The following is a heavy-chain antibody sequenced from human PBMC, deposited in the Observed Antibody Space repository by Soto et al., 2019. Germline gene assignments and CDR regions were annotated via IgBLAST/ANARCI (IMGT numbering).Heavy chain of an antibody. CDR1: GFTFSSYW. CDR3: ARGPLFRVGSGSYSFPNSYYFDY. D-gene: IGHD3-10*01. CDR2: IKQDGSEK. J-gene: IGHJ4*02. Sequence: GGSLRLSCAASGFTFSSYWMSWVRQAPGKGLEWVANIKQDGSEKYYVDSVKGRFTISRDNAKNSLYLQMNSLRAEDTAVYYCARGPLFRVGSGSYSFPNSYYFDYWGQGTLVTVSS. V-gene: IGHV3-7*01.